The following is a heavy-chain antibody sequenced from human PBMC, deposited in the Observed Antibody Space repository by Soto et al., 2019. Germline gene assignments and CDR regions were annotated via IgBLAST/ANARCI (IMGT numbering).Heavy chain of an antibody. CDR2: ISSRSSYI. CDR3: ARGRDQPVDTPMGY. D-gene: IGHD5-18*01. J-gene: IGHJ4*02. CDR1: GFTFSSYS. Sequence: VQLLESGGGLVQPGGSLRLSCAASGFTFSSYSMNWVRQAPGKGLEWVSSISSRSSYIDYADSVRGRFTISRDNAKDSLFLRMNSLRAEDTAVYYCARGRDQPVDTPMGYWGQGTLVTVSS. V-gene: IGHV3-21*02.